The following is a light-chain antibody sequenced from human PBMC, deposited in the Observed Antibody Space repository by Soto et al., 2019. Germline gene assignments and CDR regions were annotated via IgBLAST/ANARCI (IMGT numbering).Light chain of an antibody. V-gene: IGKV3-20*01. CDR3: QQYGSSPPT. J-gene: IGKJ1*01. Sequence: EIVLTQSPGTLSLSPGERATLSCRASQSVSSNYLAWYRRKPGQAPRLLIYGASNRATDMPGRFSGSGSGTDFTLTITRLEPEDFAVYYCQQYGSSPPTFGPGTRVEIK. CDR2: GAS. CDR1: QSVSSNY.